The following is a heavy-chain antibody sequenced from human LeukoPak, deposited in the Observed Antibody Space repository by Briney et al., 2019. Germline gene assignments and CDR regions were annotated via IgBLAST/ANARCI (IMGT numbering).Heavy chain of an antibody. CDR3: ARVVGGPNYYYYYGMDV. Sequence: SETLSLTCTVSGGSVSSGSYYWSWIRQPPGKGLEWIGYIYYSGSTNYNPSLKSRVTISVDTSKNQFSLKLSSVTAADTAVYYCARVVGGPNYYYYYGMDVWGQGTTVTVSS. V-gene: IGHV4-61*01. D-gene: IGHD2-15*01. J-gene: IGHJ6*02. CDR1: GGSVSSGSYY. CDR2: IYYSGST.